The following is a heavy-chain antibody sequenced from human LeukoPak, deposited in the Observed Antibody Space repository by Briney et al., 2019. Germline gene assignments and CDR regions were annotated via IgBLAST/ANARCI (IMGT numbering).Heavy chain of an antibody. CDR2: IYYSGST. D-gene: IGHD6-6*01. J-gene: IGHJ4*02. V-gene: IGHV4-59*08. CDR1: GGSFSGYY. Sequence: SETLSLTCAVYGGSFSGYYWSWIRQPPGKGLEWIGYIYYSGSTNYNPSLKSRVTISVDTSKNRFSPKLSSVTAADTAVYYCAGGSSSGHFDYWGQGTLVTVSS. CDR3: AGGSSSGHFDY.